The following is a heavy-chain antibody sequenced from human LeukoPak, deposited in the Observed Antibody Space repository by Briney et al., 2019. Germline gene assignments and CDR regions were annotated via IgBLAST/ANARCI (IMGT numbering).Heavy chain of an antibody. CDR1: GGSISSGDYY. Sequence: SQTLSLTCTVSGGSISSGDYYWSWIRQPPGKGREWIGYIYYSGSTNYNPSLKSRVTISVDTSKNQFSLKLSSVTAADTAVYYCVRSDFWSGYTIDYWGQGTPVTVSS. J-gene: IGHJ4*02. CDR2: IYYSGST. D-gene: IGHD3-3*01. CDR3: VRSDFWSGYTIDY. V-gene: IGHV4-61*08.